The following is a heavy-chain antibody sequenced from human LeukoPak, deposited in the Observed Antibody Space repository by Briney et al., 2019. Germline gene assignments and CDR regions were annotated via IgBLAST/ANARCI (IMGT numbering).Heavy chain of an antibody. J-gene: IGHJ4*02. V-gene: IGHV3-23*01. D-gene: IGHD3-10*01. CDR2: ITSGIGRT. CDR1: GFTFSNYA. CDR3: ARILWFRGRTFDY. Sequence: SGGSLRLSCAASGFTFSNYAMSWVRQAPGKGLEWVSSITSGIGRTYYADSVKGRSTISRDDSKKTLYLQMNSLRAEDTAVYYCARILWFRGRTFDYWGQGTLVTVSS.